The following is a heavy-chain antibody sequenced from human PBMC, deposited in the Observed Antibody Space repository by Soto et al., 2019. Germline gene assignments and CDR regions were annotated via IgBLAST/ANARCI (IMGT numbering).Heavy chain of an antibody. Sequence: GESLKISCKGSGYSFTSYWISWVRQMPGKGLEWKGSFDLIVFFTNYSPSFQGHVTISVYKSFSFAYLHWSSLKASDTAMFYFARHSPEGIVVVITAPDAFDIWGQGTMVTV. CDR2: FDLIVFFT. D-gene: IGHD3-22*01. V-gene: IGHV5-10-1*01. CDR3: ARHSPEGIVVVITAPDAFDI. CDR1: GYSFTSYW. J-gene: IGHJ3*02.